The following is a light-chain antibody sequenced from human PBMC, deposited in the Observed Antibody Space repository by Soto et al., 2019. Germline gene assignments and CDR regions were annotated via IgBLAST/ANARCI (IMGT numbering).Light chain of an antibody. V-gene: IGKV1-8*01. Sequence: AIRMTQSPSSLSASTGDRVTITCRASQGISSYLAWYQQKPGKAPKLLIYAASTLESGVPSRFSGSGSGTDFTLTISCLQSEDFATYYSQQYYSYPKTCGQGTKV. CDR3: QQYYSYPKT. CDR1: QGISSY. CDR2: AAS. J-gene: IGKJ1*01.